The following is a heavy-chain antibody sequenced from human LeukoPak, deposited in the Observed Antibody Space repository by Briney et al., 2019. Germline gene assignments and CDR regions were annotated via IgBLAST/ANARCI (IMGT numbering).Heavy chain of an antibody. J-gene: IGHJ4*02. CDR2: ISSSSSYI. CDR1: GFTFSSYS. D-gene: IGHD3-3*01. V-gene: IGHV3-21*01. Sequence: GGSLRLSCAASGFTFSSYSMNWVRQAPGKGLEWVSSISSSSSYIYYADSVKGRFTISRDNAKNSLYLQMNSLRAEDTAVYYCARVQPNLAWLQSHYDYWGQGTLVTVSS. CDR3: ARVQPNLAWLQSHYDY.